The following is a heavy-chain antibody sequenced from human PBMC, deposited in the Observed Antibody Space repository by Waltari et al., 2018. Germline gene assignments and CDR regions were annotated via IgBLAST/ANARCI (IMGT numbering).Heavy chain of an antibody. CDR3: ARVGGIRGYAPVGAFDI. CDR2: VYKSGST. Sequence: QVQLQESGSGLVKPSQTLSLTCSVSGDSISSGSYWWTWLRQYPGKGLEWIGYVYKSGSTYYNPSLKSLGIISVDMSENQFSLRRNSVTAADTAVYYCARVGGIRGYAPVGAFDIWGQGKMVTVSS. V-gene: IGHV4-31*01. D-gene: IGHD2-2*01. J-gene: IGHJ3*02. CDR1: GDSISSGSYW.